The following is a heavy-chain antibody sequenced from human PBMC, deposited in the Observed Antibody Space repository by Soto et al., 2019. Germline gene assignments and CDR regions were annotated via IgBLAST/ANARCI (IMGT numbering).Heavy chain of an antibody. CDR2: ISSSGSTI. J-gene: IGHJ4*02. D-gene: IGHD3-22*01. CDR3: ARDPSYYDSSGPPR. CDR1: GFTFSDYY. V-gene: IGHV3-11*01. Sequence: PGGSLRLSCAASGFTFSDYYMSWIRQAPGKGLEWVSYISSSGSTIYYADSVKGRFTISRDNAKNSLYLQMNSLRAEDTAVYYCARDPSYYDSSGPPRWGQGTLVTVSS.